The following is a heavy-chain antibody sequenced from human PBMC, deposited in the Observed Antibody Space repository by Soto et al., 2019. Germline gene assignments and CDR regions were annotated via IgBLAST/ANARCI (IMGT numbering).Heavy chain of an antibody. CDR3: ARRSIAAAGWWFDP. CDR1: GGSISSGGYY. Sequence: PSETLSLTCTVSGGSISSGGYYWSWIRQHPGKGLEWIGYIYYSGSTYYNPSLKSRVTISVDTSKNQFSLKLSSVTAADTAVYYCARRSIAAAGWWFDPWGQGTLVTVPS. J-gene: IGHJ5*02. D-gene: IGHD6-13*01. CDR2: IYYSGST. V-gene: IGHV4-31*03.